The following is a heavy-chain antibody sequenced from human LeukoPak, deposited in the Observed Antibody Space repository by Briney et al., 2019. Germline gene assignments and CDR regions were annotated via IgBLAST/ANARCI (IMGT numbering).Heavy chain of an antibody. CDR3: AKGGTESYHYYGMDV. Sequence: GSLRLSCEASGFTFSRYAMIWVRQAPGKGLEWVSGSSGSGGITSYADSVKGRFTISRDNSKNTLYLQMKSLRAEDTALYYCAKGGTESYHYYGMDVWSQGTTVTVSS. D-gene: IGHD1-26*01. CDR2: SSGSGGIT. J-gene: IGHJ6*02. V-gene: IGHV3-23*01. CDR1: GFTFSRYA.